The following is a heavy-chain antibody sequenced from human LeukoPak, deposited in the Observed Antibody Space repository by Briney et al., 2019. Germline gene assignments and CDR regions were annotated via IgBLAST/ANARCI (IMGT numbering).Heavy chain of an antibody. CDR1: GFTFSIYA. CDR3: AKGVGATTRLYYFDY. V-gene: IGHV3-23*01. D-gene: IGHD1-26*01. J-gene: IGHJ4*02. Sequence: GGSLRLSCAASGFTFSIYAMSWVRQAPGKGLEWVSAISGGVGSTYYADSVKGRFTLSRDNSENTLYLQMNSLRAEDTAVYYCAKGVGATTRLYYFDYWGQGTLVTVSS. CDR2: ISGGVGST.